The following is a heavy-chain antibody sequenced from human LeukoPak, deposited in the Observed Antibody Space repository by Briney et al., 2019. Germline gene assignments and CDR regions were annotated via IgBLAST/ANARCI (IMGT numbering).Heavy chain of an antibody. CDR2: IWNDGSNK. D-gene: IGHD4-11*01. J-gene: IGHJ5*01. CDR1: GFTFSHYG. Sequence: PGGSLRLSCATSGFTFSHYGMHWVRQAPGKGLEWVAVIWNDGSNKYYGDSVKGRFTISRDNSKNTLYLQMNSLGVEDTAVYYCAKDAQRGFDYSNSLESWGQGTLVTVSS. V-gene: IGHV3-33*06. CDR3: AKDAQRGFDYSNSLES.